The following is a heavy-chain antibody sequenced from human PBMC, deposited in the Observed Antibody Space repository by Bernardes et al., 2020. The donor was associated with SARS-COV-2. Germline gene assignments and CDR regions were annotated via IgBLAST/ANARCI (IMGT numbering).Heavy chain of an antibody. V-gene: IGHV3-7*03. CDR3: ARSAGMDV. CDR1: GFDFSDYW. CDR2: IKRDGSET. Sequence: GGSLRLCCAGSGFDFSDYWMTWVRQATGKGLEWVANIKRDGSETYYVDSVKGRFTISRDNAKNLVFLQMNSLRAEDTAVFYCARSAGMDVWGQGTMVTVSS. J-gene: IGHJ6*02.